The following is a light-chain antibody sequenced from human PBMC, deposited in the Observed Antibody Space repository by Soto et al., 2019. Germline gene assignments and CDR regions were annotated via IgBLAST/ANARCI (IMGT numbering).Light chain of an antibody. V-gene: IGKV3-20*01. CDR1: QSGSSNY. CDR2: GAS. Sequence: EIVLTQSPATLSLSPGERATLSCRASQSGSSNYLAWYQQKPGQAPRLLIYGASSRATGIPDRFSGSGSGTDFTLTISRVEPEDFGVYYCQQHSSSPYTFGRGTKLEIK. CDR3: QQHSSSPYT. J-gene: IGKJ2*01.